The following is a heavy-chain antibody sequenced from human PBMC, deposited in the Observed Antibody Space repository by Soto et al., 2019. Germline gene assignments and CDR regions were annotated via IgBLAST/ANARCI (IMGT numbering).Heavy chain of an antibody. Sequence: PGGSLRLSCAASGFTFDDYAMHWVRQAPGKGLEWVSGISWNSGRIGYADSVKGRFTISRDNAKNSLYLQMNSLRAEDTALYYCAKGYYYDSSGYDAFDIWGQGTMVTVSS. V-gene: IGHV3-9*01. CDR2: ISWNSGRI. CDR1: GFTFDDYA. J-gene: IGHJ3*02. D-gene: IGHD3-22*01. CDR3: AKGYYYDSSGYDAFDI.